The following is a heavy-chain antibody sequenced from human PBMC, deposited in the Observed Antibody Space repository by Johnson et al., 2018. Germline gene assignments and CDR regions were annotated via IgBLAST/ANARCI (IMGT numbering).Heavy chain of an antibody. CDR3: ARGEYSSGCFDY. D-gene: IGHD6-19*01. CDR1: GGSISGTTDF. J-gene: IGHJ4*02. Sequence: QVQLQESGPGLVKSSETLSLRCTVSGGSISGTTDFWGWIRQPPGKGLEWIATVPHSGSNYYNPPLKSRVIISVDTSRNQFSLRLSSVTAADTAVYYCARGEYSSGCFDYWGQGTLVTVSS. CDR2: VPHSGSN. V-gene: IGHV4-39*01.